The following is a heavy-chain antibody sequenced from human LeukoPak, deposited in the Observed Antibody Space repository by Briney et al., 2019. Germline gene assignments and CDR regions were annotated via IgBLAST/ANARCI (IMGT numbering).Heavy chain of an antibody. Sequence: GGSLRLSCVASGFTFGKYWMSWVRQAPGKGLEWVANIKLDGSEKNYVDSVKGRFTISRDNTKNSLYLQMNSLRVEDTAVSYCARDQYDTWSRRGNFDSWGQGTLVIVSS. D-gene: IGHD3-3*01. CDR2: IKLDGSEK. V-gene: IGHV3-7*03. CDR3: ARDQYDTWSRRGNFDS. CDR1: GFTFGKYW. J-gene: IGHJ4*02.